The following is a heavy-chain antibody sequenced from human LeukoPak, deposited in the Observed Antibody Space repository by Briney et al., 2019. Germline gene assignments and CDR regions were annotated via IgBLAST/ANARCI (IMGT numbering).Heavy chain of an antibody. J-gene: IGHJ4*02. CDR2: IKQDGSEK. V-gene: IGHV3-7*05. CDR3: ARAPEGYTVVTIFDF. CDR1: CFTLHNYW. D-gene: IGHD4-23*01. Sequence: GGPLSLPHSASCFTLHNYWMRWVRPAPGKGREGVANIKQDGSEKYYVDSVKGRFTISRDNAQNSLFLQMNSLRAEDTAVYYCARAPEGYTVVTIFDFWGQGTLVTVSS.